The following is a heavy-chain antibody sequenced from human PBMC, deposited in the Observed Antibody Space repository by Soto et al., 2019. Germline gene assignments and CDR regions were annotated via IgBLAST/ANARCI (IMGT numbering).Heavy chain of an antibody. V-gene: IGHV3-23*01. J-gene: IGHJ4*02. CDR3: AKDGLGSCTGGTCYGSDY. CDR2: ISGSGASI. D-gene: IGHD2-15*01. Sequence: GGSLRLSCAASGFTFSSYVMSWFRQAPGKGLEWVSTISGSGASIYDADSVKGRFTISRDNSKNTVYLQMNSLRAEDTAVYYCAKDGLGSCTGGTCYGSDYWGQGTLVTVSS. CDR1: GFTFSSYV.